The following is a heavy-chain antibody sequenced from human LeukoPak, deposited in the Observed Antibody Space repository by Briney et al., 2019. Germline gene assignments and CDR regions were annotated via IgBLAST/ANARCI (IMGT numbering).Heavy chain of an antibody. Sequence: GGSLRLSCVASGFTFSDYYMTWIRQAPGKGLEWVSYVTSSGGHMYYADSAKGRFTISRDNAKNSLDLQMNSLRAEDTAVYYCARVARYGDYIGGSDYWGQGALVTVSS. V-gene: IGHV3-11*04. J-gene: IGHJ4*02. CDR1: GFTFSDYY. CDR2: VTSSGGHM. CDR3: ARVARYGDYIGGSDY. D-gene: IGHD4-17*01.